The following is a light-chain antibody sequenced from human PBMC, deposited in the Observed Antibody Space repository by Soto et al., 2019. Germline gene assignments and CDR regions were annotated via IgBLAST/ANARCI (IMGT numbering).Light chain of an antibody. Sequence: QSVLTQPPSASGTPGQRGIISRSGSNSNIGTYTVNWYQQRPGTAPKLLIYTDYQRPSGVPDRCSGAKSGTSASLAISGRQSEDEADYSCPSWEDSLSGGGLGGGTKRTV. CDR2: TDY. V-gene: IGLV1-44*01. CDR1: NSNIGTYT. CDR3: PSWEDSLSGGG. J-gene: IGLJ3*02.